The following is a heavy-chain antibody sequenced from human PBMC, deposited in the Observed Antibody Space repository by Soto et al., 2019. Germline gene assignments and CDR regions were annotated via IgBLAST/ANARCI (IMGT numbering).Heavy chain of an antibody. J-gene: IGHJ5*02. CDR2: IYYSGST. CDR3: ARLLNWNDVEPDWFDP. D-gene: IGHD1-20*01. CDR1: GGSISSYY. Sequence: SETLSLTCTVSGGSISSYYWSWIRQPPGKGLEWIGYIYYSGSTNYNPSLKSRVTISVDTSKNQFSLKLSSVTAADTAVYYCARLLNWNDVEPDWFDPWGQGTLVTVS. V-gene: IGHV4-59*08.